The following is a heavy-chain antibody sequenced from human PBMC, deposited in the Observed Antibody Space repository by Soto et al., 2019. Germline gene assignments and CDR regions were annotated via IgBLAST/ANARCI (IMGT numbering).Heavy chain of an antibody. CDR3: ARPGAPTDTVVYDF. Sequence: GESLKISCKASGYSFANYWIGWVCQKPGKGLEWMGVIYPGDSETTYSPSFESQVIISVDRSRGTAFLEWSSLKASDTAMYYCARPGAPTDTVVYDFWGQGTQVTVSS. D-gene: IGHD5-18*01. CDR1: GYSFANYW. V-gene: IGHV5-51*01. J-gene: IGHJ4*02. CDR2: IYPGDSET.